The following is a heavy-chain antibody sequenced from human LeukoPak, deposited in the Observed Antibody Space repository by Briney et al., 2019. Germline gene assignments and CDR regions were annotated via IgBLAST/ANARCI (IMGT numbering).Heavy chain of an antibody. D-gene: IGHD2-2*01. V-gene: IGHV1-8*01. CDR3: ARKGYCSSTSCFSIYYYSMDV. J-gene: IGHJ6*02. Sequence: ASVKVSCKASGYTFTSYDINWVRQATGHGLEWMGWMNPNSGNTGYAQKFQGRVTMTRNTSISTAYMELSSLRSEDTAVYYCARKGYCSSTSCFSIYYYSMDVWGQGTTVTVSS. CDR1: GYTFTSYD. CDR2: MNPNSGNT.